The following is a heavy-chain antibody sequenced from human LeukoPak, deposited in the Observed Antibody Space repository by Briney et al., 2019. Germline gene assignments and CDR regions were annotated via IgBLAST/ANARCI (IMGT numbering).Heavy chain of an antibody. J-gene: IGHJ3*01. CDR3: ANSWYYLDSSGLPKSDAFDR. D-gene: IGHD3-22*01. CDR2: IYHSRST. V-gene: IGHV4-38-2*01. CDR1: GGSISSGAY. Sequence: SETLSLTCAVSGGSISSGAYWGWVRQPPGKGLEWIGTIYHSRSTYYNPSLNSRVTISIDTSKNQFSLKLTSVTAADTAVYYCANSWYYLDSSGLPKSDAFDRWGQGTLVTVSS.